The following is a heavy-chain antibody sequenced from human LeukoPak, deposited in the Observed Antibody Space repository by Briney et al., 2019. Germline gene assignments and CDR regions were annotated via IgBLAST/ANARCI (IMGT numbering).Heavy chain of an antibody. CDR1: GGSISSGSYY. V-gene: IGHV4-61*02. CDR3: ARQYSNNWYDDRGWFDP. CDR2: IYTSGST. D-gene: IGHD6-13*01. J-gene: IGHJ5*02. Sequence: PSETLSLTCTVSGGSISSGSYYWSWIRQPAGKGLEWIGRIYTSGSTTYNSSLKSRVTISLDASKNHFSLRLSSVTAADTAVYYCARQYSNNWYDDRGWFDPWGQGTLVTVSS.